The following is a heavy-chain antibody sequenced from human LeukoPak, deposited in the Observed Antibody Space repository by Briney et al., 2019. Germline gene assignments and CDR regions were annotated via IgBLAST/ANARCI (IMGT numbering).Heavy chain of an antibody. V-gene: IGHV4-4*07. Sequence: PSETLSLTCTVSGGSISSYYWSWIRQPAGKGLEWIGRIYTSGSTNYNPSLKSRDTMSVDTSKNQFSLKLSSVTAADTAVYYCARSRYYDFWSGPRDWYFDLWGRGTLVTVSS. CDR2: IYTSGST. CDR3: ARSRYYDFWSGPRDWYFDL. J-gene: IGHJ2*01. D-gene: IGHD3-3*01. CDR1: GGSISSYY.